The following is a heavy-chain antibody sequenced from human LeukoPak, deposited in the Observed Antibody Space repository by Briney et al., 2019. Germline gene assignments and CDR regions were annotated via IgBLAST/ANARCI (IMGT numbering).Heavy chain of an antibody. V-gene: IGHV3-74*01. CDR1: GFTFSSYW. CDR2: INSDGSRT. J-gene: IGHJ3*02. Sequence: GGSLRLSCAASGFTFSSYWMHWVRQAPGKGLVWVSRINSDGSRTTYADSVKGRFTISRDNAKNTLYLQMNSLRAEDTAVYYCASLLLCYGCSSSSDASDIWGQGTMVTVSS. CDR3: ASLLLCYGCSSSSDASDI. D-gene: IGHD6-6*01.